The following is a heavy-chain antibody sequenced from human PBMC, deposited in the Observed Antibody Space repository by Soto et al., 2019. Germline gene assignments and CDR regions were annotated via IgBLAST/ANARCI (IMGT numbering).Heavy chain of an antibody. V-gene: IGHV4-39*01. CDR2: IYYSGST. Sequence: QLQLQESGPGLVKPSETLSLTCTVSGGSISSSSYYWGWIRQPPGKGLEWIGSIYYSGSTYYNPSLKSRVTISVDTSKNQFSLKLSSVTAADTAVYYCASLPYYYDSSGYSLNDAFDIWGQGTMVTVSS. CDR3: ASLPYYYDSSGYSLNDAFDI. J-gene: IGHJ3*02. D-gene: IGHD3-22*01. CDR1: GGSISSSSYY.